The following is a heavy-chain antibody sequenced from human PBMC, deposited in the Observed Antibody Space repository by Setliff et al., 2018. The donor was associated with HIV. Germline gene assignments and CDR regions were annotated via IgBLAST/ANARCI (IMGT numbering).Heavy chain of an antibody. Sequence: YWIGWISQHPEKGLEWIGYIFYTGNTYHNPSHKSRVTISVDTSKNQYSLELSSVTAADTAVYYCARRGDSSSYLYAFEIWGQGTMVTVSS. D-gene: IGHD3-22*01. CDR1: Y. J-gene: IGHJ3*02. CDR2: IFYTGNT. V-gene: IGHV4-31*02. CDR3: ARRGDSSSYLYAFEI.